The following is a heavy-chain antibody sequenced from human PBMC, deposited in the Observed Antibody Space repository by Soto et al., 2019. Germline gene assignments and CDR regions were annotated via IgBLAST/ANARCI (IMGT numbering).Heavy chain of an antibody. V-gene: IGHV1-18*04. D-gene: IGHD2-2*02. CDR2: ISAYNGNT. CDR1: GYTFTSYG. J-gene: IGHJ5*02. CDR3: AREGGVVLLYRNWFDP. Sequence: GASVKVSCKASGYTFTSYGISWVRQAPGQGLEWMGWISAYNGNTNYAQKLQGRVTMTTDTSTSTAYMELRSLRSGDTAVYYCAREGGVVLLYRNWFDPWGQVPLVTVSS.